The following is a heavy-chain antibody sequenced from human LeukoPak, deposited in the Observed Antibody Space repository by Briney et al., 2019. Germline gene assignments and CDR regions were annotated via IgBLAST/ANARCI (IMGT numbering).Heavy chain of an antibody. D-gene: IGHD1-26*01. Sequence: SETLSLTCTVSGGSMSTYYWTWIRQPAGKGLQWIGYIYPSSFTNYNPSLESRVTMSVDTSKNQFSLKLTSVTAADTAVYFCARHMPWELPPGAYDYWGQGSLVTVSS. CDR2: IYPSSFT. V-gene: IGHV4-59*08. J-gene: IGHJ4*02. CDR3: ARHMPWELPPGAYDY. CDR1: GGSMSTYY.